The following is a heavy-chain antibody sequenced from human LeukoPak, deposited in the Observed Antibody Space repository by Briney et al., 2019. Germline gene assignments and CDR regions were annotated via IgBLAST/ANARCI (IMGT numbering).Heavy chain of an antibody. CDR1: GYTFTSYD. CDR2: MNPNSGNT. D-gene: IGHD6-19*01. J-gene: IGHJ4*02. V-gene: IGHV1-8*01. CDR3: ARESIAVAGDPFDY. Sequence: ASVKGSCKASGYTFTSYDINWVRQATGQGLEWMGWMNPNSGNTGYAQKFQGRVTMTRNTSISTAYMELSSLRSEDTAVYYCARESIAVAGDPFDYWGQGTLVTVSS.